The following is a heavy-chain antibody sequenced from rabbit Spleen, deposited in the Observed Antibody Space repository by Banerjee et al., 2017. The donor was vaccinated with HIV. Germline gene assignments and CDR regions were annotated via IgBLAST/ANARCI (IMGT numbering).Heavy chain of an antibody. Sequence: QEQLKESGGDLVTPGGTLTLTCTASGFDISKYHMGWVRQAPGKGLEYVGWINTGGTTYYATWAKGRFTISKTSSTTVTLQMTSLTAADTATYFCARDQASAGLDFSLWGQGTLVTVS. V-gene: IGHV1S25*01. CDR1: GFDISKYH. CDR2: INTGGTT. D-gene: IGHD7-1*01. CDR3: ARDQASAGLDFSL. J-gene: IGHJ4*01.